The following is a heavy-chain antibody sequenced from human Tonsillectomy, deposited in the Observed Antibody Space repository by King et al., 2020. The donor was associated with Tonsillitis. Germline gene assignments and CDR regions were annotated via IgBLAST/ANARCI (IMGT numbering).Heavy chain of an antibody. CDR2: IIPMFGTA. V-gene: IGHV1-69*01. Sequence: VQLVESGAEVKKPGSSVTVSCKASGGTFSSYAISWVRQAPGQGLEWMGGIIPMFGTANYAQQFQGRVTITADESTSTAYMELSRLRSEDTAVYYCARDPGNYDILTGYYNNYYYYMDVWGKGTTVTVSS. D-gene: IGHD3-9*01. CDR1: GGTFSSYA. J-gene: IGHJ6*03. CDR3: ARDPGNYDILTGYYNNYYYYMDV.